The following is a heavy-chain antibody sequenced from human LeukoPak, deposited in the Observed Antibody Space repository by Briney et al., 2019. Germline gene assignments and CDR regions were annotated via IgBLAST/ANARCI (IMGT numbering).Heavy chain of an antibody. Sequence: ASVKVSCKAFGYTFTSNYMHWVRQAPGQGPEWMGVISPSGGSTTYAQKFQGRVTLTRDMSTSTDYSELSSLRSEDTAVYYCARGLPPNYYYYMDVWGKGTTVTVSS. CDR2: ISPSGGST. CDR1: GYTFTSNY. J-gene: IGHJ6*03. CDR3: ARGLPPNYYYYMDV. V-gene: IGHV1-46*01.